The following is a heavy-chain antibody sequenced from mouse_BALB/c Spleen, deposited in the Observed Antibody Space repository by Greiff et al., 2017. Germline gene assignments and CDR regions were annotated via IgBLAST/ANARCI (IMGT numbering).Heavy chain of an antibody. Sequence: EVQLVESGGGLVQPKGSLKLSCAASGFTFNTNAMNWVRQAPGKGLEWVARIRSKSNNYATYYADSVKDRFTISRDDSQSMLYLQMNNLKTEDTAMYYCVRAGNDAMDYWGQGTSVTVSS. CDR1: GFTFNTNA. D-gene: IGHD2-1*01. CDR3: VRAGNDAMDY. V-gene: IGHV10S3*01. J-gene: IGHJ4*01. CDR2: IRSKSNNYAT.